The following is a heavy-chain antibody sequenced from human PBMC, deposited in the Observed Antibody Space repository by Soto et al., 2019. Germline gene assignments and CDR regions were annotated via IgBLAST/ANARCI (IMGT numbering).Heavy chain of an antibody. J-gene: IGHJ4*03. CDR2: VHISGHS. D-gene: IGHD1-1*01. CDR3: ARVRQGCSANNCYLDP. CDR1: GGSVRAPDW. V-gene: IGHV4-4*02. Sequence: PSQTLALPSTLSGGSVRAPDWWNCVRQSRDKGLEWIAEVHISGHSNYNPSPRSRVSVSIDSSKNQFYLNLNSVTAADTAIYYCARVRQGCSANNCYLDPWCQGTQVTVSS.